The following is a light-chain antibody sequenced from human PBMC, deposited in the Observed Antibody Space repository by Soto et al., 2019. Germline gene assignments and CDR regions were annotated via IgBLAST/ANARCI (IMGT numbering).Light chain of an antibody. CDR3: GTWDNSLRGGV. CDR1: SSNIGNNY. CDR2: ENN. V-gene: IGLV1-51*02. J-gene: IGLJ3*02. Sequence: QSVLTQPPSVSAAPGQMVTISCSGSSSNIGNNYVSWYQQLPGTAPKLLIYENNKRPSGIPDRFSGSKSGTSATLAITGLQTGDEADYYCGTWDNSLRGGVFGGGTKVTVL.